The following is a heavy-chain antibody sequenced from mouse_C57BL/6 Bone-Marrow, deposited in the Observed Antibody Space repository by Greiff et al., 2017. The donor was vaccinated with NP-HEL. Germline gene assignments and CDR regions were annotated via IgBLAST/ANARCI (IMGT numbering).Heavy chain of an antibody. J-gene: IGHJ3*01. Sequence: QVQLKQPGAELVKPGASVKLSCKASGYTFTSYWMHWVKQRPGQGLEWIGMIHPNSGSTNYNEKFKSKATLTVDKSSSTAYMQLSSLTSEDSAVYYCAKTSTRKAWFAYWGQGTLVTVSA. CDR2: IHPNSGST. V-gene: IGHV1-64*01. CDR3: AKTSTRKAWFAY. CDR1: GYTFTSYW.